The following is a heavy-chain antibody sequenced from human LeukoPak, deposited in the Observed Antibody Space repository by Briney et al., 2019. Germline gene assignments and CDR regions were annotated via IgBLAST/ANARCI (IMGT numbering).Heavy chain of an antibody. CDR3: AKDNVGDYYGSGSYTYFDY. Sequence: PGGSLRLSCAASGFTFSSYSMHWVRQAPGKGLEWVSLISWDGGSTYYADSVKGRFTISRDNSKNSLYLQMNSLRTEDTALYYCAKDNVGDYYGSGSYTYFDYWGQGTLVTVSS. V-gene: IGHV3-43*01. CDR1: GFTFSSYS. J-gene: IGHJ4*02. D-gene: IGHD3-10*01. CDR2: ISWDGGST.